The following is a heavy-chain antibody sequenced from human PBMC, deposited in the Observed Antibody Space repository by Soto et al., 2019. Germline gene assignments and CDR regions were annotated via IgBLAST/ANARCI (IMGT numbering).Heavy chain of an antibody. CDR2: IIPLFDNP. CDR3: ALSYGSYHYGAY. D-gene: IGHD4-17*01. CDR1: GGPFTSYA. V-gene: IGHV1-69*13. J-gene: IGHJ4*02. Sequence: EASVKVSCKASGGPFTSYAITWVRQAPGQGLEWMGGIIPLFDNPNYARRYQGRVTITADESTSTAYMELSGLKSDDTAVYYCALSYGSYHYGAYWGQGTLVTVSS.